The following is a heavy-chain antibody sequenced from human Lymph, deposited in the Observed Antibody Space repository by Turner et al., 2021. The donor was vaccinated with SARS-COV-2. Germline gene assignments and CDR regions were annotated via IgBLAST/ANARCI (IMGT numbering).Heavy chain of an antibody. CDR2: ISYDGSNK. Sequence: QVQLVESGGGVVQPGRSLRLSCAASGFTFSSYGMPWVRQAPGKGLEWVAVISYDGSNKKYADPVKGRFTISRDNSKNTLYLQMNSLRAEDTAVYYCAKEGEVTTVTGLDYWGQGTLVTVSS. J-gene: IGHJ4*02. V-gene: IGHV3-30*18. CDR1: GFTFSSYG. D-gene: IGHD4-4*01. CDR3: AKEGEVTTVTGLDY.